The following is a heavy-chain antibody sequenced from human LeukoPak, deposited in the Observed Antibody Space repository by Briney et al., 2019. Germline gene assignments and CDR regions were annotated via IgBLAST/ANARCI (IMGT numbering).Heavy chain of an antibody. J-gene: IGHJ3*02. D-gene: IGHD2-21*02. CDR2: ISSSSSYI. V-gene: IGHV3-21*01. CDR1: GFTFSSYS. Sequence: PGGSLRLSCAASGFTFSSYSMKWVRQAPGKGLEWVSSISSSSSYIYYADSVKGRFTISRDNAKNSLYLQTNSLRAEDTAVYYCARDHIVVVTAIGAFDIWGQGTMVTVSS. CDR3: ARDHIVVVTAIGAFDI.